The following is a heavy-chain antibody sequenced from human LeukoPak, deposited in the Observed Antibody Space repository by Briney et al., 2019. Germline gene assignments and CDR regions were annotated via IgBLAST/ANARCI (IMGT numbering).Heavy chain of an antibody. J-gene: IGHJ4*02. CDR3: ARRRSTGSWYFDY. V-gene: IGHV4-39*01. D-gene: IGHD6-25*01. Sequence: PSETLSLTCTVSGGSISSSSSHWGWIRQPPGKGLERIGTIYYSGSTYYNPSLESRVTISVDTSKNQFSLKLGSVTAADTAVYYCARRRSTGSWYFDYWGQGTLVTVSS. CDR1: GGSISSSSSH. CDR2: IYYSGST.